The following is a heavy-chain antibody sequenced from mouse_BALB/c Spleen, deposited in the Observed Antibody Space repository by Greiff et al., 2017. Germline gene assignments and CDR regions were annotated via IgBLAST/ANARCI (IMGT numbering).Heavy chain of an antibody. V-gene: IGHV5-12-1*01. Sequence: EVKLVESGGGLVKPGGSLKLSCAASGFAFSSYDMSWVRQTPEKRLEWVAYISSGGGSTYYPDTVKGRFTISRDNAKNTLYLQTSSLKSEDTAMYYCARQEIYYYGSSFYAMDYWGQGTSVTVSS. CDR1: GFAFSSYD. J-gene: IGHJ4*01. CDR3: ARQEIYYYGSSFYAMDY. CDR2: ISSGGGST. D-gene: IGHD1-1*01.